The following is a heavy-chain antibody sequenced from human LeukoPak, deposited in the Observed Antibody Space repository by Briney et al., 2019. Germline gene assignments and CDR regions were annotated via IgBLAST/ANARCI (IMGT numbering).Heavy chain of an antibody. D-gene: IGHD2-15*01. CDR3: ESQLYCSGTSCLTRNFDY. V-gene: IGHV3-21*01. Sequence: PGGALTLSCSVSGFTFSIYNMNWVRQASRKGLELVSSISNHIGYIYFADSLKGRFAISRDNAKNSLYLKMDSLRAEDTAVYYCESQLYCSGTSCLTRNFDYWGQGTLVTVSS. CDR2: ISNHIGYI. CDR1: GFTFSIYN. J-gene: IGHJ4*01.